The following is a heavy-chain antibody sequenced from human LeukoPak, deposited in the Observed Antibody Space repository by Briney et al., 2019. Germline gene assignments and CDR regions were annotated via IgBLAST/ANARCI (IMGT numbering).Heavy chain of an antibody. J-gene: IGHJ4*02. Sequence: GGSLRLSCAASGFIFSNYNMNWVRQAPGKGLEWVSFIDTISNTMYYADSVKGRFTISRDNGKNSLYLQMNSLRVGDTAVYYCAMTPLGSSRLFDHWGQGTLVTVSS. CDR2: IDTISNTM. CDR3: AMTPLGSSRLFDH. D-gene: IGHD6-13*01. CDR1: GFIFSNYN. V-gene: IGHV3-48*01.